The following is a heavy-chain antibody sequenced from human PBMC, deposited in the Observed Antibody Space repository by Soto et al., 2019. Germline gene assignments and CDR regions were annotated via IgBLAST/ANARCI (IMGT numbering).Heavy chain of an antibody. D-gene: IGHD3-3*01. CDR2: IIPIFGTA. Sequence: SVKVSCKASGGTFSSYAISWVRQAPGQGLEWMGGIIPIFGTANYAQKFQGRVTITADESTSTAYMELSSLRSEDTAVYYCARDPPVTIFGVVIDYYYGMDVWGQGTTVTVSS. CDR1: GGTFSSYA. V-gene: IGHV1-69*13. J-gene: IGHJ6*02. CDR3: ARDPPVTIFGVVIDYYYGMDV.